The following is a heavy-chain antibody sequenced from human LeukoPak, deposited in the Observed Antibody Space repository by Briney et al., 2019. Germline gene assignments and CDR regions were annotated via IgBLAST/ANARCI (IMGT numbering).Heavy chain of an antibody. V-gene: IGHV1-46*01. CDR2: INPGDGST. Sequence: GASVKVSCKASGYTFSNYYMYWVRQAPGQGLELMGIINPGDGSTRYAPKVQGRVTMTRDTSTRTVYMELSSLRSEDTAVYYCARMVYCSSISCSYYYYYMDVWAKGTTVTVSS. CDR1: GYTFSNYY. J-gene: IGHJ6*03. D-gene: IGHD2-2*01. CDR3: ARMVYCSSISCSYYYYYMDV.